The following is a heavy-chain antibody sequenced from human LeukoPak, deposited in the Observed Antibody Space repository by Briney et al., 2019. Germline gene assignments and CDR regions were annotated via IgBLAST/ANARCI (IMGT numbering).Heavy chain of an antibody. Sequence: ASVKVSCKASGYTFTSYGISWVRQAPGQGLEWMGWISAYNGNTNYAQKLQGRVTMTTDTSTSTAYMELRSLRSDDTAVYYCARVLEGGRVQPWIIDYWGQGALVTVSS. CDR1: GYTFTSYG. D-gene: IGHD2-2*03. J-gene: IGHJ4*02. CDR2: ISAYNGNT. CDR3: ARVLEGGRVQPWIIDY. V-gene: IGHV1-18*04.